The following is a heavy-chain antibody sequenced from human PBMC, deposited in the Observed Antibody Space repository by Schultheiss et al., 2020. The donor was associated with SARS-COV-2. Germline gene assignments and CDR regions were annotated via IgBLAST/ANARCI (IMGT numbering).Heavy chain of an antibody. CDR1: GYSISSGYY. Sequence: SQTLSLTCAVSGYSISSGYYWGWIRQPPGKGLEWIGSIYYSGSTYYNPSLKSRVTISVDTSKNQFSLKLSSVTAADTAVYYCARHLYDTQIDYWGQGTLVTVSS. CDR3: ARHLYDTQIDY. V-gene: IGHV4-38-2*01. D-gene: IGHD3-22*01. J-gene: IGHJ4*02. CDR2: IYYSGST.